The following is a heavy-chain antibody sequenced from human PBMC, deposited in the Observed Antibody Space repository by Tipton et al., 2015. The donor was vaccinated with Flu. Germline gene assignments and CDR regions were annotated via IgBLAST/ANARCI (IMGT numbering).Heavy chain of an antibody. CDR1: GYTLTGYY. Sequence: QVQLVQSGAEVKKPGASVKVSCKASGYTLTGYYMHWVRQAPGQGLEWMGRINPSGGGTNYAQKFQGRVTMTSDTSISTAYMDLSRLRSDDTAVYYCARDRSWYDSSGNYVRNFDYWGQGTLVTVSS. V-gene: IGHV1-2*06. J-gene: IGHJ4*02. CDR2: INPSGGGT. D-gene: IGHD3-22*01. CDR3: ARDRSWYDSSGNYVRNFDY.